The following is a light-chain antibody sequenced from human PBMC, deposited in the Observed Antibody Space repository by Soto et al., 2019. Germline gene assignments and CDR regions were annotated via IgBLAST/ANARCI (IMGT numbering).Light chain of an antibody. CDR1: HDINNN. CDR3: QHFHNLPVT. Sequence: DIQMTQSPSSLSASVGDRVTITCQASHDINNNLNWYQQKPAKAPKLLIYDASNLERGVPSRFSGGGSVTHFTFTISSLQPEDIATYYCQHFHNLPVTFGGGTRVEMK. J-gene: IGKJ4*01. CDR2: DAS. V-gene: IGKV1-33*01.